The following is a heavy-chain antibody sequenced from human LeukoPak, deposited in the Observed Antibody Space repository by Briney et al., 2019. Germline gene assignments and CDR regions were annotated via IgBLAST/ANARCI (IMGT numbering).Heavy chain of an antibody. D-gene: IGHD1-26*01. V-gene: IGHV3-7*01. CDR2: MKEDGSET. J-gene: IGHJ4*02. Sequence: GGSLRLSCAASGFTFSNYWMTWVRQAPGEGLEWVAKMKEDGSETYNVDSVKGRFTISRDNAKNSLYLQVNSLRAEDTAIYYCASGIGSRGRFDYWGQGTLVTVSS. CDR3: ASGIGSRGRFDY. CDR1: GFTFSNYW.